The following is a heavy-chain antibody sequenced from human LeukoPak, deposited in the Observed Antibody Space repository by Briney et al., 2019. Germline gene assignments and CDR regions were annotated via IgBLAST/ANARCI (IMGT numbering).Heavy chain of an antibody. CDR2: ISSSSSYI. CDR1: GFTCSSYS. J-gene: IGHJ4*02. D-gene: IGHD3-22*01. CDR3: ASNYDSSNYYGFDY. V-gene: IGHV3-21*01. Sequence: GGSLRLSCAASGFTCSSYSMNWVRQATGKGLEWVSSISSSSSYIYYADSVKGRFTISRDNAKNSLYLQMNSLRAEDTAVYYCASNYDSSNYYGFDYWGQGTLVTVSS.